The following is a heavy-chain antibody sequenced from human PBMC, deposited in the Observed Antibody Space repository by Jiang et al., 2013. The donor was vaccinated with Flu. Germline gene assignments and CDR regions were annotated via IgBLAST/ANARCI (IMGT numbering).Heavy chain of an antibody. D-gene: IGHD2-21*01. CDR3: ARDRDSDY. V-gene: IGHV7-4-1*02. CDR2: ISTNTGNP. Sequence: GQGLEWMGWISTNTGNPTYAQGFTGRFVFSLDTSVSTAYLQISSLTAEDTAVYYCARDRDSDYWGQGTLVTVSS. J-gene: IGHJ4*02.